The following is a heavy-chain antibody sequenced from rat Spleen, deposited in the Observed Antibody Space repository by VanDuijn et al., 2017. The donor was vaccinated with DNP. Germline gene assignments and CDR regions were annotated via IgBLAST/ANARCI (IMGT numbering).Heavy chain of an antibody. CDR2: INYWGGGT. D-gene: IGHD4-2*01. CDR3: ARRNTATQTFDY. J-gene: IGHJ2*01. V-gene: IGHV5-22*01. Sequence: EVQLVESGGGLVQPGRSLKLSCAASGFTFSDYYMAWVRQAPKKGLEWVASINYWGGGTYYGDSVKGRFTISRDNAKSTLYLQMISLRSEETATYYCARRNTATQTFDYWGQGVMVTVSS. CDR1: GFTFSDYY.